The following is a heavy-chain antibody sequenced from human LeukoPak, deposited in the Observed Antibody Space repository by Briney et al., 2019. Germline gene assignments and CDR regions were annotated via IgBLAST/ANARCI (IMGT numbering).Heavy chain of an antibody. J-gene: IGHJ4*02. Sequence: ASVKVSCKASGYTFTSYGISWVRQAPGQGLEWMGWISAYNGNTNYAQKLQGRVTMTTDTSTSTAYMELSSLRSEDTAVYYCARDLSPPTYYYDSSGPNLGYWGQGTLVTVSS. CDR2: ISAYNGNT. CDR3: ARDLSPPTYYYDSSGPNLGY. CDR1: GYTFTSYG. D-gene: IGHD3-22*01. V-gene: IGHV1-18*01.